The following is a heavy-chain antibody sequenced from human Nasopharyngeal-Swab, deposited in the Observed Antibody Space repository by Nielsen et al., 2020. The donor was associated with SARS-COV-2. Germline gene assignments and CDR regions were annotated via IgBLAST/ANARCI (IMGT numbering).Heavy chain of an antibody. Sequence: WIRQPPGKGLEWVSGVSGSGGTTKYADSVKGRFTISRDNSKNTLYLQMGSLRSEDMAVYYCARDDVGGAFDIWGQGTMVTVSS. CDR2: VSGSGGTT. J-gene: IGHJ3*02. V-gene: IGHV3-23*01. D-gene: IGHD1-1*01. CDR3: ARDDVGGAFDI.